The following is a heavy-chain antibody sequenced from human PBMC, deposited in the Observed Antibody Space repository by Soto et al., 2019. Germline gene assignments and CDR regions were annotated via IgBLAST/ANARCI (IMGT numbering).Heavy chain of an antibody. CDR2: IIPILGIA. D-gene: IGHD2-2*01. CDR3: ARDGGDIVVVPAAT. CDR1: GGTFSSYT. Sequence: QVQLVQSGAEVKKPGSSVKVSCKASGGTFSSYTISWVRQAPGQGLEWMGRIIPILGIANYAQKFQGRVTITADKSTSTAYMELSSMRSEDTAVYYCARDGGDIVVVPAATWGQGTLVTVSS. V-gene: IGHV1-69*08. J-gene: IGHJ5*02.